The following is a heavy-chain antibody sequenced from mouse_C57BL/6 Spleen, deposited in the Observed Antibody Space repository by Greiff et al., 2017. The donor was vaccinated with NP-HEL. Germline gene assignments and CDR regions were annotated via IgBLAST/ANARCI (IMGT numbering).Heavy chain of an antibody. V-gene: IGHV1-7*01. CDR1: GYTFTSYW. Sequence: QVQLQQSGAELAKPGASVKLSCKASGYTFTSYWMHWVKQRPGQGLEWIGYINPSSGYTKYNQKFKDKATLTAYKSSSTAYMQLSSLTYEDSAVYYCARSYYGSSYGYFDYWGQGTTLTVSS. CDR2: INPSSGYT. CDR3: ARSYYGSSYGYFDY. J-gene: IGHJ2*01. D-gene: IGHD1-1*01.